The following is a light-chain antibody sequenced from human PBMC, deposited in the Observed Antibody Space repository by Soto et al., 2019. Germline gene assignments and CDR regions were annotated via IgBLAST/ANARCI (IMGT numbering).Light chain of an antibody. CDR1: QSVSSY. CDR2: DAS. CDR3: QQRSNWAGT. V-gene: IGKV3-11*01. Sequence: EIVLTKSQATLSLSPGERASLSCRASQSVSSYLAWYQQKPGQAPRLLIYDASNRATGIPARFSGSGSGTDFTLTISSLEPEDFAVYYCQQRSNWAGTFGQGTKVDI. J-gene: IGKJ1*01.